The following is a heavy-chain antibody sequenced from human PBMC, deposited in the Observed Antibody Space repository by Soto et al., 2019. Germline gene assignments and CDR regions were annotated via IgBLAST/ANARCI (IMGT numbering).Heavy chain of an antibody. J-gene: IGHJ3*01. V-gene: IGHV3-21*01. Sequence: EVQLVESGGGLVVPGGSLSLSCVASGFTFSSYHMSWVRQAPGKGLEWVSSINPSSTHIYYADSVRGRFAISRDHSKNSRYVQMNSLRTEDAAVYYCARGYCGGGGCYLRRDAFDVWGQGTRVTVSS. D-gene: IGHD2-15*01. CDR2: INPSSTHI. CDR1: GFTFSSYH. CDR3: ARGYCGGGGCYLRRDAFDV.